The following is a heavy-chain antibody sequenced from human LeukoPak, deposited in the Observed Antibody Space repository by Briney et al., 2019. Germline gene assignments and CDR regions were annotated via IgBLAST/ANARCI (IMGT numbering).Heavy chain of an antibody. CDR1: GGSISSSSYY. Sequence: PSETLSLTCTVSGGSISSSSYYWGWIRQPPGKGLEWIGSIYYSGSTYYNPSLKSRVTISVDTSKNQFSLKLGSVTAADTAVYYCARKLWFGDTGLLDAFDIWGQGTMVTVSS. CDR3: ARKLWFGDTGLLDAFDI. J-gene: IGHJ3*02. V-gene: IGHV4-39*01. D-gene: IGHD3-10*01. CDR2: IYYSGST.